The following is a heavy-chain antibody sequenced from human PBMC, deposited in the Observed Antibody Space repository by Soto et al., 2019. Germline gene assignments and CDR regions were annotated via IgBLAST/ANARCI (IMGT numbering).Heavy chain of an antibody. CDR1: GYTFTSYG. J-gene: IGHJ4*02. D-gene: IGHD6-13*01. Sequence: GASVKVSCKASGYTFTSYGISWVRQAPGQGLEWMGWISAYNGNTNYAQKLQGRVTMTTDTSTSTAYMELRSLRSDDTAVYYCAKDSSRWYGLPDYFDYWGQGTLVTVSS. CDR3: AKDSSRWYGLPDYFDY. V-gene: IGHV1-18*01. CDR2: ISAYNGNT.